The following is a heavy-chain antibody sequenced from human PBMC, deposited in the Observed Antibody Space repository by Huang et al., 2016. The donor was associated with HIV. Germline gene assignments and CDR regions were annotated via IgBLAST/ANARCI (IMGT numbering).Heavy chain of an antibody. CDR2: VNTNNGNP. CDR3: ARDYYDSRGYDIHAVVDY. J-gene: IGHJ4*02. Sequence: QVQLVHSGSELRKPGASVKVSCQASGYTFTRYAMNWVRQAPGHGLEGMGWVNTNNGNPTYDQAVTGRFVLSLGTSVSTAYLQISSLEAEDTAVYYCARDYYDSRGYDIHAVVDYWGQGTLVTVSS. D-gene: IGHD3-22*01. V-gene: IGHV7-4-1*02. CDR1: GYTFTRYA.